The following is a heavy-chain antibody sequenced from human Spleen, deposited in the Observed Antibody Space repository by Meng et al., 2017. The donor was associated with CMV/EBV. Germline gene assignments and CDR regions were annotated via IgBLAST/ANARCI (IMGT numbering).Heavy chain of an antibody. D-gene: IGHD6-19*01. J-gene: IGHJ4*02. CDR2: INTNTGST. CDR1: GYTFTGYH. CDR3: ARASGWSSVTQSLEY. Sequence: ASVKVSCKASGYTFTGYHMHWVRQAPGQGLEWVGWINTNTGSTNYAQKFQGRVTMTRDTSITTAYMEFNRLTSDDSAVYYCARASGWSSVTQSLEYWGQGTLVTVSS. V-gene: IGHV1-2*02.